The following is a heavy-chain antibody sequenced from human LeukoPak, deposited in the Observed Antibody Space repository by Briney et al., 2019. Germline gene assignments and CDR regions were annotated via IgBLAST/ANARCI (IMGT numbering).Heavy chain of an antibody. CDR2: ISTTSYI. V-gene: IGHV3-21*04. J-gene: IGHJ5*02. Sequence: GGSLRLSCAASGFTFSRSSMSWVRQAPGKGLEWVSSISTTSYIYYADSVKGRFTISRDKSKNTVYLQMNSLRFEDTAMYYCARNWFDPWGQGTLVTVSS. CDR3: ARNWFDP. CDR1: GFTFSRSS.